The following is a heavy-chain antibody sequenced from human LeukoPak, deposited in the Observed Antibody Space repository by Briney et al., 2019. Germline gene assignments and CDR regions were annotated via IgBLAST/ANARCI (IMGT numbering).Heavy chain of an antibody. V-gene: IGHV1-46*01. CDR3: ARERRWGIAVAGTGFDP. J-gene: IGHJ5*02. Sequence: ASVKVSCKASGYSFTSHYMHWLRQAPGQGLDWVGLINPSGRSTLYAQKFQGRVTMTRDMSTTTDYMELSSLRSEDRAVYYCARERRWGIAVAGTGFDPWGQGSLVIVSS. CDR1: GYSFTSHY. D-gene: IGHD6-19*01. CDR2: INPSGRST.